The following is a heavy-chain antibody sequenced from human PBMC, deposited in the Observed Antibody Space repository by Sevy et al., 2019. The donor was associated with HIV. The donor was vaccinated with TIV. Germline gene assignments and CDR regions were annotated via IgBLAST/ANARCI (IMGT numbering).Heavy chain of an antibody. CDR2: IIPILGTV. CDR1: GGTFSSYG. V-gene: IGHV1-69*13. CDR3: ARGGGNGWYYFDY. D-gene: IGHD6-19*01. J-gene: IGHJ4*02. Sequence: ASVKVSCKASGGTFSSYGISWVRQAPGQGLEWMGGIIPILGTVNYSQKFQGRVTITADESTKTAYMELSSLRSEDTAVYYCARGGGNGWYYFDYWGQETLVTVSS.